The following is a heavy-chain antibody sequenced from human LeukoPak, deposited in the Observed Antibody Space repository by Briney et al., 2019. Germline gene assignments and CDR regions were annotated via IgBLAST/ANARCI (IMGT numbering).Heavy chain of an antibody. CDR3: ARARGSGSYYTLDY. CDR2: IYYSGST. V-gene: IGHV4-59*12. CDR1: GGSISSYY. J-gene: IGHJ4*02. Sequence: SETLSLTCTVSGGSISSYYWSWIRQPPGKGLEWIGYIYYSGSTNYSPSLKSRVTMSVDTSKNQFSLKLSSVTAADTAVYYCARARGSGSYYTLDYWGQGTLVTVSS. D-gene: IGHD3-10*01.